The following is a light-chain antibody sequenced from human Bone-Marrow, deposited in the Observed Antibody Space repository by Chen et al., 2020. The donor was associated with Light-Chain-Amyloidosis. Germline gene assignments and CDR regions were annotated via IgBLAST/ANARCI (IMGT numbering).Light chain of an antibody. CDR2: EVT. J-gene: IGLJ1*01. CDR3: SSYTITNTLV. CDR1: SSDVGGDNH. Sequence: QSALTQPASVSGSPGPSLTPSCTGTSSDVGGDNHVPWYQQHPDKAPKLMIYEVTNRPSWVPDRFSGSKSDNTASLTISGLQTEDEADYFCSSYTITNTLVFGSGTRVTVL. V-gene: IGLV2-14*01.